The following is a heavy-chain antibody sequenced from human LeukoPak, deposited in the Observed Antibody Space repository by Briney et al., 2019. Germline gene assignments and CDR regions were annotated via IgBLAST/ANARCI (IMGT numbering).Heavy chain of an antibody. D-gene: IGHD3-22*01. V-gene: IGHV1-58*01. Sequence: SVKVSCKASGFTFPSSAVQWVRQARGQRLEWIGWIVVGSGNTNYAQKFQKRVTITRDMSTSTASMELSNLRSEDTAVYYCAALNYYDSSGFYVYSDAFDIWGQGTMVTVSS. CDR2: IVVGSGNT. CDR3: AALNYYDSSGFYVYSDAFDI. CDR1: GFTFPSSA. J-gene: IGHJ3*02.